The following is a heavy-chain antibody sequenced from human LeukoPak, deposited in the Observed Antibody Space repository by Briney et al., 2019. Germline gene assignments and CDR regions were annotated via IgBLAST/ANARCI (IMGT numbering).Heavy chain of an antibody. V-gene: IGHV1-2*02. CDR1: GYTFTGYY. J-gene: IGHJ6*03. CDR2: INPNSGGT. Sequence: ASVKVSCKASGYTFTGYYMHWGRQAPGQGLEWMGWINPNSGGTNYAQKFQGRVTMTRDTSISTAYMELSRLRSDDTAVYYCASTSLSSGSLTYYYHYMDVWGKGTTVTVSS. CDR3: ASTSLSSGSLTYYYHYMDV. D-gene: IGHD6-19*01.